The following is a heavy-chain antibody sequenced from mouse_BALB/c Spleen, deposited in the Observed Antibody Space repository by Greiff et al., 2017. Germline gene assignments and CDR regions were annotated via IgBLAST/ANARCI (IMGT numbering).Heavy chain of an antibody. CDR1: GYSITSDYA. CDR2: ISYSGST. CDR3: ARGLPRYYYAMDY. D-gene: IGHD2-4*01. Sequence: EVMLVESGPGLVKPSQSLSLTCTVTGYSITSDYAWNWIRQFPGNKLEWMGYISYSGSTSYNPSLKSRISITRDTSKNQFFLQLNSVTTEDTATYYCARGLPRYYYAMDYWGQGTSVTVSS. V-gene: IGHV3-2*02. J-gene: IGHJ4*01.